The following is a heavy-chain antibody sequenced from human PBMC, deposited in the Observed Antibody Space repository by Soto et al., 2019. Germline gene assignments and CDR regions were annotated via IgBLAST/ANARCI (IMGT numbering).Heavy chain of an antibody. D-gene: IGHD1-1*01. CDR3: ARGLRERSRRTWFDL. CDR2: IIPIFGTA. CDR1: GGTFSSYA. V-gene: IGHV1-69*01. Sequence: QVQLVQSGAEVKKPGSSVKVSCNASGGTFSSYAISWVRQAPGQGLEWMGGIIPIFGTANYAQKFQGRVTITADESTSTAYMEPSSLRSDDTAVYYCARGLRERSRRTWFDLWGQGTLVTVSS. J-gene: IGHJ5*02.